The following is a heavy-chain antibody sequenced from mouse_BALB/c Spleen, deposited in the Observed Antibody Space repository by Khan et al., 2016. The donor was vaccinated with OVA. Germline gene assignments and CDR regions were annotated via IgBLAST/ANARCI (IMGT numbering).Heavy chain of an antibody. CDR3: GRDYGSSFEYFDV. J-gene: IGHJ1*03. Sequence: QVQLKESGPGLVAPSQSLSITCTVSGFSLTSYGVHWVRQPPGKGLEWLGLIWAGGSTNYNSALMSRLTINKDNSKSQVFLKMNSLQTDDTAMYYCGRDYGSSFEYFDVWGTGTTVTGSS. CDR1: GFSLTSYG. V-gene: IGHV2-9*02. CDR2: IWAGGST. D-gene: IGHD1-1*01.